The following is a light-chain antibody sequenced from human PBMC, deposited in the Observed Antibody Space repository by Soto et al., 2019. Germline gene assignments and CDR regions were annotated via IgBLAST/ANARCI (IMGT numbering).Light chain of an antibody. J-gene: IGLJ1*01. CDR1: SSDVGGYDY. CDR3: SSYTSSSTWV. Sequence: QSVLTQPPSASGFPGQSVTISCTGTSSDVGGYDYVSWYQQHPGKAPKLMIFEVSKRPSGVPDRFSGSKSGNTASLTISGLQAEDEADYYCSSYTSSSTWVFGTGTKVTVL. CDR2: EVS. V-gene: IGLV2-8*01.